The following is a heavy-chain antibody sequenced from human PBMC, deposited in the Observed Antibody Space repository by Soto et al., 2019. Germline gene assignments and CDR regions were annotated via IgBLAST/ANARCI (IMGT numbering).Heavy chain of an antibody. D-gene: IGHD3-9*01. CDR2: INAGNGNT. CDR3: ARGRLRYFDWLPTSNWFDP. Sequence: ASVKVSCKASGYTFTSYAMHWVRQAPGQRLEWMGWINAGNGNTKYSQKFQGRVTITRDTSASTAYMELSSLRSEDTAVYYCARGRLRYFDWLPTSNWFDPWGQGTLVTVSS. CDR1: GYTFTSYA. V-gene: IGHV1-3*01. J-gene: IGHJ5*02.